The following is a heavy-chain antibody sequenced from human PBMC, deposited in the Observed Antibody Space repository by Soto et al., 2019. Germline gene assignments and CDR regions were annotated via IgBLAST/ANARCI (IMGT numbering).Heavy chain of an antibody. CDR3: ARTMRSSSGPFDY. CDR1: GVSISSYY. CDR2: IYYSGST. V-gene: IGHV4-59*01. D-gene: IGHD6-6*01. J-gene: IGHJ4*02. Sequence: SETLSLTCTVSGVSISSYYWSWIRQPPGKGLEWIGYIYYSGSTNYNPSLKSRVTISVDTSKNQFSLKLSSVTAADTAVYYCARTMRSSSGPFDYWGQGTLVTVSS.